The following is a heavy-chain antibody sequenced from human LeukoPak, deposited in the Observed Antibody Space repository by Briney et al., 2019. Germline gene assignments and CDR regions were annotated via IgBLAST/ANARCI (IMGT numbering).Heavy chain of an antibody. D-gene: IGHD1-26*01. CDR1: GFTFSYFA. V-gene: IGHV3-23*01. Sequence: PGGSLRLSCAASGFTFSYFAMSWVRQAPGKGLGWVSAISGSGGSTYYADSVKGRFTISRDNSKNTLYLQMNSLRAEDTAVYYCAKDLSRGATTNYFDYWGQGTLVTVSS. CDR2: ISGSGGST. J-gene: IGHJ4*02. CDR3: AKDLSRGATTNYFDY.